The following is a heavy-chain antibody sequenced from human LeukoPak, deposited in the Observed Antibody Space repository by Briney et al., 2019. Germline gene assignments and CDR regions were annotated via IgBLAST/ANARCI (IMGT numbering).Heavy chain of an antibody. V-gene: IGHV3-11*01. CDR1: GFTFSDYY. Sequence: GGSLRLSCAASGFTFSDYYMSWIRQAPGKGLEWVSYISSSGSTIYYADSVEGRFTISRDNAKNSLYLQMNSLRAEDTAVYYCARVNIWGSYRMDDYWGQGTLVTVSS. J-gene: IGHJ4*02. CDR2: ISSSGSTI. CDR3: ARVNIWGSYRMDDY. D-gene: IGHD3-16*02.